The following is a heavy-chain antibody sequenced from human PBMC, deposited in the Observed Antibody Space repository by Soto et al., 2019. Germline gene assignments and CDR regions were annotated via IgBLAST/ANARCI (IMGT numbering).Heavy chain of an antibody. J-gene: IGHJ4*02. Sequence: EVQLLESGGGLVRPGGSLRLSCVASTFTFTDYAMSWVRQAPGEGLEWVSGSSGSGGTTYYGESVKGRFSISRDNSKNTLYLHLNNLRVEDTAIYYCATISDRGIAAALDTWGQGTLVTVSS. CDR3: ATISDRGIAAALDT. V-gene: IGHV3-23*01. CDR1: TFTFTDYA. D-gene: IGHD6-13*01. CDR2: SSGSGGTT.